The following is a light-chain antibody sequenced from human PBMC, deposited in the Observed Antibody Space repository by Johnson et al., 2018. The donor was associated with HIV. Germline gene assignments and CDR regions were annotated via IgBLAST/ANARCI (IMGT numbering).Light chain of an antibody. Sequence: QSVLSQPPSVSAAPGQKVTISCSGSSSNIGNNYVSWYQQLPGTAPKLLIYENSKRPPGIPDRFSGSKSGTSATLDITGLQTGDEADYYCGTWDNSLSAHFVFGSGTKITVL. V-gene: IGLV1-51*02. CDR1: SSNIGNNY. CDR3: GTWDNSLSAHFV. J-gene: IGLJ1*01. CDR2: ENS.